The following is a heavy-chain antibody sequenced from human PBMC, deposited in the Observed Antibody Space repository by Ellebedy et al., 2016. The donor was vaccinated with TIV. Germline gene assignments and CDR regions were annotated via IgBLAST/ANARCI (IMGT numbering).Heavy chain of an antibody. CDR1: GFTFSSYG. CDR3: ARVADLYCSGGSCYSGWFDP. Sequence: GESLKISCAASGFTFSSYGMHWVRQAPGKGLEWVAVIWYDGSNKYYADSVKGRFTICRDNSKNTLYLQMNSLRAEDTAVYYCARVADLYCSGGSCYSGWFDPWGQGTLVTVSS. V-gene: IGHV3-33*01. J-gene: IGHJ5*02. D-gene: IGHD2-15*01. CDR2: IWYDGSNK.